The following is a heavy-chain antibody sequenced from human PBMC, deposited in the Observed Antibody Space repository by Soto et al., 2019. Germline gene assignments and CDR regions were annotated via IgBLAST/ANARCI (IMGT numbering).Heavy chain of an antibody. CDR2: ISAYNGNK. J-gene: IGHJ4*02. V-gene: IGHV1-18*01. Sequence: GASVKVSCKASVYTFTSYGISWVRQAPGQGLEWMGWISAYNGNKKYAQKVQGRVTMTTDTSSSTAYMELRSLRSDDTAVYYCAREPNYFDYWGQGTLVTVSS. CDR1: VYTFTSYG. CDR3: AREPNYFDY.